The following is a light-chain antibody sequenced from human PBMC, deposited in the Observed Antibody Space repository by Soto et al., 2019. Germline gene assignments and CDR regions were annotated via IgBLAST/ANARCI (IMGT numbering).Light chain of an antibody. CDR2: SIS. J-gene: IGKJ4*01. V-gene: IGKV1-39*01. CDR3: QQTYIPPPT. Sequence: DIQLTQSPSSLSASVGDRVSITCRTSQTISTFLNWYHHRPGQAPKLLIYSISNLQSGVPSRFSGGGAGTEFTLTISSLQPEDFGSYSCQQTYIPPPTFGGGTRVQIK. CDR1: QTISTF.